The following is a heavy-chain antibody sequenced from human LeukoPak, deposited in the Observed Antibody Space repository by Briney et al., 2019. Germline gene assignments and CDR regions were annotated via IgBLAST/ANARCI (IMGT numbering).Heavy chain of an antibody. D-gene: IGHD3-22*01. J-gene: IGHJ4*02. Sequence: ASVKVSCKASGYTFTSYGISWVRQAPGQGLEWMGWISAYNGNTNYAQKLQGRVTMTTDTSTSTAYMELRSLRSEDTAVYYCARDRGSDYYDSSGYYAFDYWGQGTLVTVSS. CDR3: ARDRGSDYYDSSGYYAFDY. CDR2: ISAYNGNT. CDR1: GYTFTSYG. V-gene: IGHV1-18*01.